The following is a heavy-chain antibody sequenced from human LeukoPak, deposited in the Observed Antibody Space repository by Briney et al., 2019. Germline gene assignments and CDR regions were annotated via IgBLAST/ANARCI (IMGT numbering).Heavy chain of an antibody. Sequence: GESLKISCKGSGYSFTSYWIGWVRQLPGKALEWMGIIYPGDPDTRYSPSFQGQVTISADKSISTAYLQWSSLKASDTAMYYCARPSIVGAPTYFDYWGQGTLVTVSS. V-gene: IGHV5-51*01. J-gene: IGHJ4*02. D-gene: IGHD1-26*01. CDR2: IYPGDPDT. CDR3: ARPSIVGAPTYFDY. CDR1: GYSFTSYW.